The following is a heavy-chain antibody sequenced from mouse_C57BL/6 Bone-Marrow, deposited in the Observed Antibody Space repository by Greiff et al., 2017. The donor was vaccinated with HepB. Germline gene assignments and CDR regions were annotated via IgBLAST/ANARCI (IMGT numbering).Heavy chain of an antibody. D-gene: IGHD1-1*02. J-gene: IGHJ3*01. CDR2: IRNKVNGYTT. V-gene: IGHV7-4*01. Sequence: EVKVVESGGGLVQPGSSLRLSCAASGFVFIDYSMSWVRQLPGKAPEWLALIRNKVNGYTTAYSASVKGRFTISRDNSQNVLYLQMNTLRAEDSATYYCVKAVSAGGSYSWFAYWGQGTLVTVSA. CDR3: VKAVSAGGSYSWFAY. CDR1: GFVFIDYS.